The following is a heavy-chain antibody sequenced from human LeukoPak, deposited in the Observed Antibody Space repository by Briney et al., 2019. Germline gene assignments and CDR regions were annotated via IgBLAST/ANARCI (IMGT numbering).Heavy chain of an antibody. Sequence: SETLSLTCTVSGGSISSSSYYWGWIRQPPGKGLEWIGSIYYSGSTYYNPSLKSRVTMSVDTSKNQFSLKLSSVTAADTAVYYCARDTWISPNWFDPWGQGTLVTVSS. CDR2: IYYSGST. J-gene: IGHJ5*02. D-gene: IGHD5-12*01. V-gene: IGHV4-39*07. CDR3: ARDTWISPNWFDP. CDR1: GGSISSSSYY.